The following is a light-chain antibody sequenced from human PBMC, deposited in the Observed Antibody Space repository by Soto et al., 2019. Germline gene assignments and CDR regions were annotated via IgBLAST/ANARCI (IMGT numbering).Light chain of an antibody. V-gene: IGKV1-5*01. CDR2: DAS. CDR1: QTISNW. CDR3: QQYNTYPLT. J-gene: IGKJ4*01. Sequence: DIQMTQSPSTLSASVGDRVTITCRASQTISNWLAWYQQKPGKAPKVLIFDASTLDGGVPSRFSGRRSGTDFTLTINSLRPSDFATYYCQQYNTYPLTFGGGTKVDIK.